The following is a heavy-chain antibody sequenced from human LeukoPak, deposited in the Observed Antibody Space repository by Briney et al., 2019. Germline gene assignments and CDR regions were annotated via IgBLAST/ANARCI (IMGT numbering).Heavy chain of an antibody. CDR1: GFTVSSDS. D-gene: IGHD5-18*01. J-gene: IGHJ4*02. CDR2: ISSSSTSM. CDR3: SRERGYSYGYSDY. V-gene: IGHV3-21*01. Sequence: PGGSLRLSCAASGFTVSSDSMNWVRQAPGKGLEWVSSISSSSTSMYYADSVKGRFTISRDNAKNSLYLQMNSLRAEDTAVYYCSRERGYSYGYSDYWGQGTLVTVS.